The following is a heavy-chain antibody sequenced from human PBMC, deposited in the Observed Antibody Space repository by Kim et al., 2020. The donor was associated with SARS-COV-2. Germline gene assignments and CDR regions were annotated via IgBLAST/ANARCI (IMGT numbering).Heavy chain of an antibody. Sequence: SETLSLTCTVSGGSISSSSYYWGWIRQPPGKELEWIGSIYYSGNTYYNPSLKSRVTISVDTSKNQFSLKLSSATAADTAVYYCTRARYGSGNYYIGSSAWFDPWGQGTLVTVSS. V-gene: IGHV4-39*07. J-gene: IGHJ5*02. CDR3: TRARYGSGNYYIGSSAWFDP. CDR1: GGSISSSSYY. CDR2: IYYSGNT. D-gene: IGHD3-10*01.